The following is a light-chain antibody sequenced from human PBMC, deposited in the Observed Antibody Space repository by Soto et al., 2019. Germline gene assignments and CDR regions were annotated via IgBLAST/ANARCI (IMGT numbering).Light chain of an antibody. CDR3: SLSYDGARI. V-gene: IGLV7-46*01. CDR2: DAT. J-gene: IGLJ2*01. CDR1: TGAVTSGHY. Sequence: QSVVTQKPSLTVSPGGTVTLTCGSSTGAVTSGHYPHWIQQKPGQAPRTLIYDATNKQSWTPARFSGSLLGGKAALTLSGAQPEDEGDYYCSLSYDGARIFGGGTQLTVL.